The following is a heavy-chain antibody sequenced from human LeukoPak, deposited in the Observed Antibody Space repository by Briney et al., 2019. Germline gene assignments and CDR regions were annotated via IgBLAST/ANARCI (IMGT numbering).Heavy chain of an antibody. CDR2: IKQDGSEK. CDR3: ARKGTKEYFYYMDV. Sequence: PGGSLRLSCTASGFTFGDYAMSWFRQAPGKGLEWVANIKQDGSEKYYVDSVKGRFTISRDNAKNSLYLQMSSLRAEDTAVYYCARKGTKEYFYYMDVWGKGTTVTVSS. J-gene: IGHJ6*03. V-gene: IGHV3-7*01. CDR1: GFTFGDYA. D-gene: IGHD1-7*01.